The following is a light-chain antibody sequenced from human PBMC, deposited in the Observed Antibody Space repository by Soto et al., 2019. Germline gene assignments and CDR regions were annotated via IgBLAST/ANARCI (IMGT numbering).Light chain of an antibody. CDR1: QSFSSSY. Sequence: EIVLTHSPGTLSLSPWERATLSFRASQSFSSSYLAWYQQKPGQAPRLLIYGASSRATDIPDRFSGSGSGTDFTLTISRLEPEDFAVYYCQQYNNWPPWTFGQGTKVDIK. CDR2: GAS. CDR3: QQYNNWPPWT. V-gene: IGKV3-20*01. J-gene: IGKJ1*01.